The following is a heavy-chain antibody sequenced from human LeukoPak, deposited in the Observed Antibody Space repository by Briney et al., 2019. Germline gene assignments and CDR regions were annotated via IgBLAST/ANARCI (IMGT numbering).Heavy chain of an antibody. D-gene: IGHD6-6*01. J-gene: IGHJ3*02. Sequence: PGGSLRLSCEASGFIFNDYWMAWVRQAPRKGLEWVANIKVDGRETYYVDSLKGRFTISRDNAKKSLYLQMNSLRVEDRAVYYCARVTRYAFDIWGQGTMVTVSS. V-gene: IGHV3-7*05. CDR2: IKVDGRET. CDR1: GFIFNDYW. CDR3: ARVTRYAFDI.